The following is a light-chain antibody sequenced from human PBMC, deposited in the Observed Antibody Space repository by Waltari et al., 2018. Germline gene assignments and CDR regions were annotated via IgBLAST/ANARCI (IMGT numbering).Light chain of an antibody. J-gene: IGKJ1*01. V-gene: IGKV2-30*01. CDR3: VQGTDWPPWT. CDR2: KVS. Sequence: DVVMTQSPLSLPVTLGQPASISCRSSQSLVYSDGNTYLSWFQHRPGQSPRRLIYKVSNRDSGVPDRFSGSGSGTDFTLKISRVEAEDVGVYYCVQGTDWPPWTFGQGTKVEIK. CDR1: QSLVYSDGNTY.